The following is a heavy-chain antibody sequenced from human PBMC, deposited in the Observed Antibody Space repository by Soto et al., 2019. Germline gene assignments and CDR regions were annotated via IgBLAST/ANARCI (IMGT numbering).Heavy chain of an antibody. J-gene: IGHJ4*02. Sequence: GGSLRLSCAASGFTFSSYAMSWVRQAPGKGLEWVSAISGSGGSTYYADSVKGRFTISRDNSKNTLYLQMNSLRAEDTAVYYCAKADCGGMLCFRQHYFDYWGQGTLVTVSS. CDR3: AKADCGGMLCFRQHYFDY. D-gene: IGHD2-8*01. V-gene: IGHV3-23*01. CDR2: ISGSGGST. CDR1: GFTFSSYA.